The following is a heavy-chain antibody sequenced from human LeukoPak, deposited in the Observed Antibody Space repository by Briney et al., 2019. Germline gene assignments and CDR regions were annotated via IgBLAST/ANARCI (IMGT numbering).Heavy chain of an antibody. J-gene: IGHJ1*01. D-gene: IGHD4-11*01. Sequence: GGSLRLSCAASGLTFSNYALAWVRQPPGKGLEWVSGITIGGARYYAESVKGRFAISRDDSKNTLYLQMTSLRVEDTAIYYCARGYYTDYYYLQHWGQGTLVAVSS. V-gene: IGHV3-23*01. CDR3: ARGYYTDYYYLQH. CDR2: ITIGGAR. CDR1: GLTFSNYA.